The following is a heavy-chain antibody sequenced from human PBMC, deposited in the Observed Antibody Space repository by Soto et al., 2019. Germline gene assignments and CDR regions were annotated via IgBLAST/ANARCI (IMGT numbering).Heavy chain of an antibody. Sequence: SETLSLTCSVSGDSLKNHYWAWIRHSPGKGLEWIGNIYDSGSTNYSPALKSRVSMSVDTSKNLFSLKMNSVTAADTAVYYCARSSMVTVDYFDFWGQGTAVTVSS. V-gene: IGHV4-59*11. D-gene: IGHD5-18*01. CDR3: ARSSMVTVDYFDF. CDR1: GDSLKNHY. CDR2: IYDSGST. J-gene: IGHJ4*02.